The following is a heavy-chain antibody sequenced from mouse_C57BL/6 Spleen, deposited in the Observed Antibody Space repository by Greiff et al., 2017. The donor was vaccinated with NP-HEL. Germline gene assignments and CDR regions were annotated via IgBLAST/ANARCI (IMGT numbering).Heavy chain of an antibody. V-gene: IGHV1-52*01. CDR1: GYTFTSYW. CDR2: IDPSDSET. CDR3: ATGRGYYPPDY. J-gene: IGHJ2*01. D-gene: IGHD2-3*01. Sequence: QVQLQQPGAELVRPGSSVKLSCKASGYTFTSYWMHWVKQRPIQGLEWIGNIDPSDSETHYNQKFKDKATLTVDKSSSTAYMQLSSLTSEDSAVYYCATGRGYYPPDYWGQGTTLTVSS.